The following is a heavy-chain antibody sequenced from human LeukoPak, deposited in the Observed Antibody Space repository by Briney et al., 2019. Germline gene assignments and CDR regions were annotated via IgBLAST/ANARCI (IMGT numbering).Heavy chain of an antibody. CDR2: INPNSGGT. CDR1: GYTFTGYY. CDR3: ARDMGLGELSPPSFDY. D-gene: IGHD3-16*02. Sequence: GASVKVSCKASGYTFTGYYMHWVRQAPGQGLEWMGWINPNSGGTNYAQKFQGRVTMTRDTSISTAYMELSRLRSDDTAVYYCARDMGLGELSPPSFDYWGQGTLVTVSS. V-gene: IGHV1-2*02. J-gene: IGHJ4*02.